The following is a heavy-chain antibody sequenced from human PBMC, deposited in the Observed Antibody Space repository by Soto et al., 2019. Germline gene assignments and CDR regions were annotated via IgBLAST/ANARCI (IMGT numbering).Heavy chain of an antibody. V-gene: IGHV1-3*01. CDR3: ARDCTPYYYGSGSYPDY. Sequence: VKVSCKASGYTFTSYAMHWVRQAPGQRLEWMGWINAGNGNTKYSQKFQGRVTITRDTSASTAYMELSSLRSEDTAVYYCARDCTPYYYGSGSYPDYWGQGTLVTVSS. CDR2: INAGNGNT. CDR1: GYTFTSYA. D-gene: IGHD3-10*01. J-gene: IGHJ4*02.